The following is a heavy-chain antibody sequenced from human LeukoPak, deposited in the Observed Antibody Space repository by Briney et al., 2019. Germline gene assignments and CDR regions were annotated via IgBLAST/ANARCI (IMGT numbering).Heavy chain of an antibody. D-gene: IGHD4-17*01. V-gene: IGHV3-53*01. CDR1: GFTVSSNY. CDR2: IYSGGST. Sequence: GGSLRLSCAASGFTVSSNYMSWVRQAPGKGLEWVSVIYSGGSTYYADSVKGRFTISRDNAKESLYLQLNTLRAEDTAVYYCARDHGDGDSLFFDYWGQGALVTVSS. J-gene: IGHJ4*02. CDR3: ARDHGDGDSLFFDY.